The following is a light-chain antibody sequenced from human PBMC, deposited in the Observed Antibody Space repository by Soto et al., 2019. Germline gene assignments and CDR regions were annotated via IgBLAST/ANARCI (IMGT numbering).Light chain of an antibody. V-gene: IGKV3-15*01. Sequence: EIVMTQSPATLSVSPGERATLSCRASRSVSNNLAWYQQKPGQAPRLLIYGASTRATGIPARFSGSGSGTEFTLTISSLQSEDFAFYYCQQYNNWPPLTFGGGTKVEIK. CDR1: RSVSNN. J-gene: IGKJ4*01. CDR2: GAS. CDR3: QQYNNWPPLT.